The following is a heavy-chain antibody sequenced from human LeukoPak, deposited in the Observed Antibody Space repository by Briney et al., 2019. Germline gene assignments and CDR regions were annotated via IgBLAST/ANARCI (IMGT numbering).Heavy chain of an antibody. D-gene: IGHD2-2*01. V-gene: IGHV3-23*01. CDR2: ISGSGGST. CDR3: AKDQSVHCSSTSCKYYYYYYGMDV. Sequence: GGSLRLSCAASGFTFSSYAMSWVRQAPGKGLEWVSAISGSGGSTYYADSVKGRFTISRDNSKNTLYLQMNSLRAEDTAVYYCAKDQSVHCSSTSCKYYYYYYGMDVWGQGTTVTVSS. J-gene: IGHJ6*02. CDR1: GFTFSSYA.